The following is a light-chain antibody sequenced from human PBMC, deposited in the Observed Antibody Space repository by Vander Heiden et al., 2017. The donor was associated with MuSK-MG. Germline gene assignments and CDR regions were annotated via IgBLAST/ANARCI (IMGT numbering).Light chain of an antibody. J-gene: IGKJ1*01. CDR2: WAS. Sequence: DIVMNQSPDSLAMSLGERATINCKSSQSVLSSSNNKNYLAWYQQKPGQPPKLLIYWASTRESGVPDRFSGSGSGTDFTLTISSLQAEDVAVYYCQQDYSPPWTFGPGTKVEIK. V-gene: IGKV4-1*01. CDR1: QSVLSSSNNKNY. CDR3: QQDYSPPWT.